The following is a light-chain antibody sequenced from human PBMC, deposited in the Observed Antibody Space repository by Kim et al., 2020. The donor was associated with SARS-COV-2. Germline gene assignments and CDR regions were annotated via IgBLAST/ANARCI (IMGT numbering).Light chain of an antibody. CDR2: DAS. Sequence: YPGERATLSCRASESIKRSLAWYQQRPGQAPSLLIYDASTRAAGIPDRFSGSGSGTEFTLTISSLQSEDFGIYYCQQYNDWPPLTFGGGTKVDIK. V-gene: IGKV3-15*01. CDR1: ESIKRS. CDR3: QQYNDWPPLT. J-gene: IGKJ4*01.